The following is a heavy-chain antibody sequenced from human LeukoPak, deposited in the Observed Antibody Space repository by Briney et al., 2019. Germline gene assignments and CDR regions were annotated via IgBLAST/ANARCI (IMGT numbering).Heavy chain of an antibody. V-gene: IGHV1-2*02. CDR1: GYTFTGYY. D-gene: IGHD1-1*01. Sequence: GAAVKVSCKASGYTFTGYYLHWVRQAPGQGIEWMGWINPNSGGTNYAQKFQGRVTMTSDTSISTAYMELSRLTSDDTAVYYCARNTRSTLAYDYWGQGTLVTVSS. CDR3: ARNTRSTLAYDY. J-gene: IGHJ4*02. CDR2: INPNSGGT.